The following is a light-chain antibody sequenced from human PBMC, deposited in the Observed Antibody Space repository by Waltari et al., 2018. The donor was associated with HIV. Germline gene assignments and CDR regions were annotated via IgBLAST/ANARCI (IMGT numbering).Light chain of an antibody. V-gene: IGLV1-40*01. J-gene: IGLJ2*01. CDR1: ISNIGAGYD. CDR3: QSYDSSLSAV. Sequence: QSVLTQPPSVSGAPGQRVAISCIGSISNIGAGYDVHWSQQIPGAAPKLLIYHTSDRPSGVPDRFSGSKSGTSASLAITGLQAEDEADYYCQSYDSSLSAVFGGGTKLTVL. CDR2: HTS.